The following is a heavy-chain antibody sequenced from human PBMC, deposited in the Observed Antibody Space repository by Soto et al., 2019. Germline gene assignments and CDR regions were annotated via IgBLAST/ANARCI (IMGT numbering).Heavy chain of an antibody. D-gene: IGHD3-10*01. J-gene: IGHJ4*02. CDR2: IYYSGST. V-gene: IGHV4-59*01. Sequence: PSETLSLTCTVSGGSISSYYWSWIRQPPGKGLEWIGYIYYSGSTNYNPSLKSRVTISVDTSKNQFSLKLSSVTAADTAVYYCARVPYGSGSYRFDYWGQGTLVTVSS. CDR1: GGSISSYY. CDR3: ARVPYGSGSYRFDY.